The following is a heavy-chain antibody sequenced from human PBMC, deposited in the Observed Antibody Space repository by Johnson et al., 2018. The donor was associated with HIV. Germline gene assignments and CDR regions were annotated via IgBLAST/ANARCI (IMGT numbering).Heavy chain of an antibody. D-gene: IGHD3-22*01. CDR2: ISSSGSTI. J-gene: IGHJ3*02. V-gene: IGHV3-11*04. CDR3: AKGSGYYAAFDM. Sequence: QVQLVESGGGLVQPGGSLRLSCAASGFIVSSKYMTWFRQAPGKGLEWVSYISSSGSTIYYADSVKGRFSISRDNAKNSLYLQMNSLRAEDTAVYYCAKGSGYYAAFDMWGQGTVVTVSS. CDR1: GFIVSSKY.